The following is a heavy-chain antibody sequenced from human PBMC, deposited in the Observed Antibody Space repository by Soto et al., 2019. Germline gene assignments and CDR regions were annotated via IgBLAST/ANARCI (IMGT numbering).Heavy chain of an antibody. J-gene: IGHJ3*02. CDR3: ARRAGGCQLASKGLDAFDI. Sequence: EVQLVESGGGLVQPGGSLRLSCAASGFTFSSYWMSWVRQAPGKGLEWVADIKQDGSEKYYVDSVKGRFTISRDNAKNSLYLQMNNLSAEDTAVYYCARRAGGCQLASKGLDAFDIWGQGTMVTVSS. D-gene: IGHD6-6*01. CDR2: IKQDGSEK. CDR1: GFTFSSYW. V-gene: IGHV3-7*01.